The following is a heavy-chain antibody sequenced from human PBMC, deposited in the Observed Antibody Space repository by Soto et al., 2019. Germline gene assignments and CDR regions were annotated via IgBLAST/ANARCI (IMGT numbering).Heavy chain of an antibody. J-gene: IGHJ4*02. Sequence: GGSLRLSCAASGFNFRIYAMNWFRQAPGKGLEWVSVMIGDGTSWDYADSVRGRFTISRDNSKNTLYLQMNSLRAEDTAVYYCAKDLRPDGRYDLDYWGQGTLVTVSS. CDR3: AKDLRPDGRYDLDY. CDR1: GFNFRIYA. V-gene: IGHV3-23*01. D-gene: IGHD1-26*01. CDR2: MIGDGTSW.